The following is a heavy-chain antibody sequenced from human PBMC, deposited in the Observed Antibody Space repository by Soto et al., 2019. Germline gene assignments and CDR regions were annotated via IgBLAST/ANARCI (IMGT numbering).Heavy chain of an antibody. CDR2: ISYDGSNK. CDR3: ARDRAGLGELQYYYYYGMDV. D-gene: IGHD3-16*01. V-gene: IGHV3-30-3*01. CDR1: GFTFSSYA. J-gene: IGHJ6*02. Sequence: PGGSLRLSCAASGFTFSSYAMHWVRQAPGKGLEWVAVISYDGSNKYYADSVKGRFTISRDNSKNTLYLQMNSLRAEDTAVYYCARDRAGLGELQYYYYYGMDVWGQGTTVTVSS.